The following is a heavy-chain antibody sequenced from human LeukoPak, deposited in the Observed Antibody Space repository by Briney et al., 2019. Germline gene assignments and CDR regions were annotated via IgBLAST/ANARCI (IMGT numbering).Heavy chain of an antibody. CDR2: INAGNGNT. CDR1: GYTFTTFA. V-gene: IGHV1-3*01. CDR3: ARDSRTISNWFDT. Sequence: ASVKVSCKASGYTFTTFAIHWVRQVPGQSLEWMGWINAGNGNTKYSQNSQGRVTITRDTSASTAYMELSSLTSEDTAVYYCARDSRTISNWFDTWGQGTPVTVSS. J-gene: IGHJ5*02. D-gene: IGHD1-1*01.